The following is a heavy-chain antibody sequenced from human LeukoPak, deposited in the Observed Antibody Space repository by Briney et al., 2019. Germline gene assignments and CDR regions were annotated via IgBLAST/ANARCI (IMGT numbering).Heavy chain of an antibody. CDR3: ARVNCGGDCYSGYYYYGMDV. CDR2: IYTSGST. J-gene: IGHJ6*02. CDR1: GGSISSYY. V-gene: IGHV4-4*07. D-gene: IGHD2-21*02. Sequence: SETLSLTCTVSGGSISSYYWSWIRQPAGKGLEWIGRIYTSGSTNYNPSLKSRVTMSVDTSKNQLSLKLSSVTAADTAVYYCARVNCGGDCYSGYYYYGMDVWGQGTTVTVSS.